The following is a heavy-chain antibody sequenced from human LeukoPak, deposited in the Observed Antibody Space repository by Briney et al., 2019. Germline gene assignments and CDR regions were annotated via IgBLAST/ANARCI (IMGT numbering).Heavy chain of an antibody. CDR1: GFTFSSYS. Sequence: GGSLRLSCAASGFTFSSYSMNWVRQAPGKGLEWVSSISSSSSYIYYADSVKGRFTISRDNAKNSLYLQMNRLRAEDTAVYYCARDLSYYDSSGYYDYWGQGTLVTVSS. CDR2: ISSSSSYI. D-gene: IGHD3-22*01. V-gene: IGHV3-21*01. J-gene: IGHJ4*02. CDR3: ARDLSYYDSSGYYDY.